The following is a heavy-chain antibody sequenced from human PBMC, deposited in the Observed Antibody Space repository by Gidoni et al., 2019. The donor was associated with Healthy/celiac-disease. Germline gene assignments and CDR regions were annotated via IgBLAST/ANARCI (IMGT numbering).Heavy chain of an antibody. D-gene: IGHD3-22*01. J-gene: IGHJ3*02. CDR3: AVRYYYDSSGYYAVRAFDI. CDR1: GFTVSSNY. Sequence: EVQLVESGGGLIQPGGSLRLSCAASGFTVSSNYMSWVRQAPGKGLEWVSVIYSGGSTYYADSVKGRFTISRDNSKNTLYLQMNSLRAEDTAVYYCAVRYYYDSSGYYAVRAFDIWGQGTMVTVSS. CDR2: IYSGGST. V-gene: IGHV3-53*01.